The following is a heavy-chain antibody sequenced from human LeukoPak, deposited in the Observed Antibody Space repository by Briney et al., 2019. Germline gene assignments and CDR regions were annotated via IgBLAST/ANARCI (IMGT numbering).Heavy chain of an antibody. J-gene: IGHJ4*02. V-gene: IGHV3-30*02. D-gene: IGHD1-26*01. CDR3: AKVLSGSYSPFDY. CDR2: IRYDGSNK. CDR1: GFTLSSYC. Sequence: GGSLRLSCAASGFTLSSYCMHWVRQAPRKGLEWVAFIRYDGSNKYYADSVKGRFTVSRDNSKNTLYLQMNSLRAEDTAVYYCAKVLSGSYSPFDYWGQGTLVTVSS.